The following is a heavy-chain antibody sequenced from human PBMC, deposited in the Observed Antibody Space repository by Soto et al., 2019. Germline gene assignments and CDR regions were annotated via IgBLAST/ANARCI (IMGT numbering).Heavy chain of an antibody. J-gene: IGHJ4*02. CDR2: IYYSGST. V-gene: IGHV4-59*08. Sequence: QVQLQESGPGLVKPSETLSLTCTVSGGSISSYYWSWIRQPPGKGLEWIGYIYYSGSTNYNPSLKSRVTISVDTSKNQFSLKLSSVTAADTAVYYCASSGAYLSYYFDYWGQGTLGTVSS. CDR3: ASSGAYLSYYFDY. CDR1: GGSISSYY.